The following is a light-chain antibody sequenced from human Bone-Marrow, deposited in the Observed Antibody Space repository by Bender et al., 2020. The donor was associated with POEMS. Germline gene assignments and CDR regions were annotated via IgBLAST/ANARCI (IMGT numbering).Light chain of an antibody. CDR3: QSSDSTGSFWV. J-gene: IGLJ3*02. V-gene: IGLV3-1*01. CDR1: KLGNTY. Sequence: SHELTQPPSLSVSPGQTVTITCSGDKLGNTYASWYQQKPGQSPVMVIYQDDKRPSGIPERFSASKSGTTVTLAVSRVQPEDEADYYCQSSDSTGSFWVFGGGTKLTVL. CDR2: QDD.